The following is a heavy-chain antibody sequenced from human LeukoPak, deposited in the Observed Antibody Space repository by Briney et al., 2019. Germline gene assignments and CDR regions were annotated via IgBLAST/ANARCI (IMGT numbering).Heavy chain of an antibody. CDR1: GGSISSSSYY. CDR3: ASLHPGGGYDILTGYRYYYYGMDV. V-gene: IGHV4-39*01. Sequence: ASETLSLTCTVSGGSISSSSYYWGWIRQPPGKGLEWIGSIYYSGSTYYNPSLKSRVTISVDTSKNQFSLKLSSVTAADTAVYYCASLHPGGGYDILTGYRYYYYGMDVWGQGTTVTVSS. D-gene: IGHD3-9*01. J-gene: IGHJ6*02. CDR2: IYYSGST.